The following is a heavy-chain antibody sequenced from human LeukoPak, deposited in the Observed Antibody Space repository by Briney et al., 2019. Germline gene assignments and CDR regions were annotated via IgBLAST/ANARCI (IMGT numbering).Heavy chain of an antibody. V-gene: IGHV1-18*01. Sequence: ASVKVSCKASGYTFTSYGISWVRQAPGQGLEWMGWISAYNGNTNYAQKLQGRVTMTTDTSTSTAYMELRSLRSDDTAVYYCARGGNYDFWSGYPDHLFDYWGQGTLVTVSS. CDR1: GYTFTSYG. CDR3: ARGGNYDFWSGYPDHLFDY. CDR2: ISAYNGNT. D-gene: IGHD3-3*01. J-gene: IGHJ4*02.